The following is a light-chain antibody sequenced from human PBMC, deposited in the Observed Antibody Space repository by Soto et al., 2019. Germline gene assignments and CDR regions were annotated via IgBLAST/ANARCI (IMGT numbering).Light chain of an antibody. CDR2: GAS. CDR1: QSVSGSY. CDR3: QHYGSSPPYT. J-gene: IGKJ2*01. V-gene: IGKV3-20*01. Sequence: EIVMTQSPGTLSLSPGERATLSCRASQSVSGSYLAWYQQKPGQAPRLLMYGASSRATGIPDRFSGSESGTDFTLTISRLEPEDFAVYYCQHYGSSPPYTFGQGTKLEIK.